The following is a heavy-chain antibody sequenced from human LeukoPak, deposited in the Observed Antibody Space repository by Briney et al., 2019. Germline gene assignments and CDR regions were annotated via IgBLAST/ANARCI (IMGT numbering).Heavy chain of an antibody. CDR3: ARADTFNYWYFDL. J-gene: IGHJ2*01. Sequence: PSETLSLTCTVSGGSISSYYWTWIRQPPGKGLEWIGHVYYSGTTNYNPSLKSRVSISVDTSKNRFPLKLNSVTPADTAVYYCARADTFNYWYFDLWGRGTLVTVSS. CDR1: GGSISSYY. D-gene: IGHD5-18*01. V-gene: IGHV4-59*01. CDR2: VYYSGTT.